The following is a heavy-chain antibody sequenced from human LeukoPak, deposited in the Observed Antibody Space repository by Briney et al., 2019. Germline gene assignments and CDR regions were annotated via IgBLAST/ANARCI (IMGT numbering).Heavy chain of an antibody. D-gene: IGHD1-26*01. V-gene: IGHV1-2*02. J-gene: IGHJ3*02. CDR3: ARVGAVDQKNAFDI. CDR1: GYTFTGYY. CDR2: INPNSGGT. Sequence: ASVKVSCKASGYTFTGYYMHWVRQAPGQGLEWMGWINPNSGGTNYAQKFQGRVTMTRDTSISTAYMELSRLRSDDTAVYYCARVGAVDQKNAFDIWGQGTMVTVSS.